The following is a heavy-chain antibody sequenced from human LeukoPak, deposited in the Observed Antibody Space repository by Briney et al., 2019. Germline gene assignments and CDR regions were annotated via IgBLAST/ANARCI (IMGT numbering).Heavy chain of an antibody. Sequence: GGSLRLSCAASGFTFSSYAMSWVRQAPGKGLEWVSAISGSGGSTYYADSVKGRFTISRDNSKNTLYLQMNSLRAEDTAVYYCAKDAYVAYYDILTGPEPDYWGQGTLVTVSS. CDR1: GFTFSSYA. J-gene: IGHJ4*02. D-gene: IGHD3-9*01. V-gene: IGHV3-23*01. CDR3: AKDAYVAYYDILTGPEPDY. CDR2: ISGSGGST.